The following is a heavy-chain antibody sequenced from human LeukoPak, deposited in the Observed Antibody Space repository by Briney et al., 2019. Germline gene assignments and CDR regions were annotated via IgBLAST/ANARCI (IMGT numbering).Heavy chain of an antibody. V-gene: IGHV1-2*02. CDR2: INPNSGGT. Sequence: GASVKVSCKASGYTFTGYYMHWVRQAPGQGLEWMGWINPNSGGTNYAQKFQGRVTMTRDTSISTAYMELSRLRSDDTAVYYCAREGLSYCYGSGRGDNWFDPWGQGTLVTVSS. CDR1: GYTFTGYY. D-gene: IGHD3-10*01. CDR3: AREGLSYCYGSGRGDNWFDP. J-gene: IGHJ5*02.